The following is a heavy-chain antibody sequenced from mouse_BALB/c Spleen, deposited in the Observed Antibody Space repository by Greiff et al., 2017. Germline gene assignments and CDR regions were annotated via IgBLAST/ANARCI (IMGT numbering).Heavy chain of an antibody. V-gene: IGHV1-7*01. CDR1: GYTFTSYW. Sequence: VQLQQSGAELAKPGASVTMSCKASGYTFTSYWMHWVKQRPGQGLEWIGYINPSTGYTEYNQKFKDKATLTADKSSSTAYMQLSSLTSEDSAVYYCARGGIYDGYLDWGQGTTLTVAA. CDR3: ARGGIYDGYLD. CDR2: INPSTGYT. D-gene: IGHD2-3*01. J-gene: IGHJ2*01.